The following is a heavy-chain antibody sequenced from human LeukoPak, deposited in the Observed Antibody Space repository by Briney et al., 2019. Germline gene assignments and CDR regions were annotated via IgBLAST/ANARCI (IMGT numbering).Heavy chain of an antibody. J-gene: IGHJ4*02. CDR3: ARDRDFSGSYGVDY. CDR2: ISYDGSNK. D-gene: IGHD1-26*01. CDR1: GFTFSSYA. Sequence: PGRSLRLSCAASGFTFSSYAMHWVRQAPGKGLEWVAVISYDGSNKYYADSVKGRFTISRDNSKNTLYLQMNSLRAEDTAVYYCARDRDFSGSYGVDYWGQGTLVTVSS. V-gene: IGHV3-30-3*01.